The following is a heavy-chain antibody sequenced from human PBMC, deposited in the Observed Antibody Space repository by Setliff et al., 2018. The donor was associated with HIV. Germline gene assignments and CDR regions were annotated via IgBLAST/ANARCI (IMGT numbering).Heavy chain of an antibody. Sequence: SVKVSCKVSGYTLTELSMHWVRQAPGKGLEWMGGFDPEDGETIYAQKFQGRVTMTEDTSTDTAYMELSSLRSEDTAVYYCATAPYSSSLFDIWGQGTMVTVSS. V-gene: IGHV1-24*01. CDR3: ATAPYSSSLFDI. CDR1: GYTLTELS. CDR2: FDPEDGET. D-gene: IGHD6-6*01. J-gene: IGHJ3*02.